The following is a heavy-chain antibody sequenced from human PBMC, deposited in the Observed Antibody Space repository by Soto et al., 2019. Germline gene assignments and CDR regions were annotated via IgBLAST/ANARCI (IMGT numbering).Heavy chain of an antibody. Sequence: EVQLLESGGGLVQPGVSLRLSCAASGFTFNTYAMTWVRQAPGKGLEWVSAISGGGDTTSYADSVKGRFTVSRDGSKKRLYLQMSRLRAQDTALYCCAKGRGRSATLTPIVDFWGQETLVTV. J-gene: IGHJ4*02. CDR3: AKGRGRSATLTPIVDF. D-gene: IGHD3-10*01. V-gene: IGHV3-23*01. CDR1: GFTFNTYA. CDR2: ISGGGDTT.